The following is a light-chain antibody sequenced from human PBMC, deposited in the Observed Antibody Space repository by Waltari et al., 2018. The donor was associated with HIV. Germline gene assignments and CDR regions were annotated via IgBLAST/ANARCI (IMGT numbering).Light chain of an antibody. J-gene: IGKJ2*01. Sequence: EIVLTQSPATLSLSPGERATLSCRASQSVSSYLAWYQHKPGQAPRLLIYDASNRATGIPARFSGSGSGTDFTLTISSLQAEDVAVYYCQQHNSPPYTFGQGTKLEIK. CDR2: DAS. CDR1: QSVSSY. CDR3: QQHNSPPYT. V-gene: IGKV3-11*01.